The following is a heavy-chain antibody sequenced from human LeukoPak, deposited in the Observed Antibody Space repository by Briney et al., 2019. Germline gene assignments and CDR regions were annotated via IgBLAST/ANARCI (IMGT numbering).Heavy chain of an antibody. CDR1: GFTFTTYW. J-gene: IGHJ4*02. V-gene: IGHV3-7*01. CDR2: IKQDGTEK. CDR3: ARGWDSCGNRFKDDY. D-gene: IGHD4-23*01. Sequence: GGSLRLSCAASGFTFTTYWMSWVRQAPGKGLEWVANIKQDGTEKYYVDSVKGRFTISRDNAKNSLYLQMNSLRAEDTAVYYCARGWDSCGNRFKDDYWGQGTLVTVSS.